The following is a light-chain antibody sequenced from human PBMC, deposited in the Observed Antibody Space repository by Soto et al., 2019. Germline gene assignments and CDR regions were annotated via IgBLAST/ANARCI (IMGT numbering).Light chain of an antibody. CDR2: DAS. Sequence: EIVLTQSPATLSLSPGERAALSCRASQSINTYLAWYQQKPGQAPRLFIYDASNTATGIPARFSGSGSGTDFTLTISSLEPEDFAVYYCQQRSKWPITFGQGTRLEMK. CDR3: QQRSKWPIT. J-gene: IGKJ5*01. V-gene: IGKV3-11*01. CDR1: QSINTY.